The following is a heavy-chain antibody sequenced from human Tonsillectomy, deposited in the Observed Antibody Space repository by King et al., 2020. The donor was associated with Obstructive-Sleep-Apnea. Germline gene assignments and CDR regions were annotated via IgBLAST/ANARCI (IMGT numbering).Heavy chain of an antibody. D-gene: IGHD6-13*01. V-gene: IGHV5-51*01. Sequence: EVQLVESGAEVKKPGESLKISCKGSGYTFTDYWIGWVRQMPGKGLEWMAIIYCGDSDTRYSPSFQGHVTISVDKSISTAYLQWSSLEASDTAMYYCARVPPARQQLVYFDHWGQGTLVTVSS. CDR2: IYCGDSDT. J-gene: IGHJ4*02. CDR1: GYTFTDYW. CDR3: ARVPPARQQLVYFDH.